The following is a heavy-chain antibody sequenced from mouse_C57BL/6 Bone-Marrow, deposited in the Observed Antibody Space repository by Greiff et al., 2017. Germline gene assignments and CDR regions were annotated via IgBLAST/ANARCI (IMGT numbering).Heavy chain of an antibody. CDR2: IYPGGGYT. V-gene: IGHV1-63*01. Sequence: QVQLQQSGAELVRPGTSVKMSCKASGYTFTNYWIGWAKQRPGHGLEWIGDIYPGGGYTNYNEKFKGKATLTADKSSSTAYMQFSSLTSEDSAIYYCARARSFLLYYGSSCWYFDVWGTGTTVTVSS. CDR3: ARARSFLLYYGSSCWYFDV. J-gene: IGHJ1*03. D-gene: IGHD1-1*01. CDR1: GYTFTNYW.